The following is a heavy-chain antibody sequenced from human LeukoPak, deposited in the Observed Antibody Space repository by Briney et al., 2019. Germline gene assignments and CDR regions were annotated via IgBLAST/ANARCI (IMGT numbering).Heavy chain of an antibody. V-gene: IGHV4-39*07. CDR2: IYYSGST. Sequence: PSETLSLTCTVSGGSISSSSYYWGWIRQPPGKGLEWIGSIYYSGSTYYNPSLKSRVTISVDTSKNQFSLKLSSVTAADTAVYYCARDYYYDSSGYLDAFDIWGQGTMVTVSS. J-gene: IGHJ3*02. CDR3: ARDYYYDSSGYLDAFDI. CDR1: GGSISSSSYY. D-gene: IGHD3-22*01.